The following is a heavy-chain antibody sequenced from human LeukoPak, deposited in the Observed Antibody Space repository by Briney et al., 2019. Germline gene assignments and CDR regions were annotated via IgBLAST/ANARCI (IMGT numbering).Heavy chain of an antibody. D-gene: IGHD3-10*01. CDR2: INHSGST. CDR1: GGSISSSSYY. Sequence: SETLSLTCTVSGGSISSSSYYWGWIRQPPGKGLEWIGEINHSGSTNYNPSLKSRVTISVDTSKNQFSLKLSSVTAADTAVYYCASLRVGSGMTIDYWGQGTLVTVSS. V-gene: IGHV4-39*07. CDR3: ASLRVGSGMTIDY. J-gene: IGHJ4*02.